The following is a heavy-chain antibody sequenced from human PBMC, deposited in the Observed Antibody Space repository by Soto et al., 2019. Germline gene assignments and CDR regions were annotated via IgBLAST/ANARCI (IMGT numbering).Heavy chain of an antibody. Sequence: SETLSLTCTVSGGSISSSSYYWGWIRQPPGKGLEWIGSIYYSGSTYYNPSLKSRVTISVDTSKNQFSLKLSSVTAADTAVYYCARQSSIWGSYRYVDYWGQGTLVTV. V-gene: IGHV4-39*01. CDR1: GGSISSSSYY. J-gene: IGHJ4*02. D-gene: IGHD3-16*02. CDR2: IYYSGST. CDR3: ARQSSIWGSYRYVDY.